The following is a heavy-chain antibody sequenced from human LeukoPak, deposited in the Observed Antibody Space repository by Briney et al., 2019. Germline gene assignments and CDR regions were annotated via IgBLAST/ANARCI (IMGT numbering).Heavy chain of an antibody. J-gene: IGHJ4*02. CDR2: IIPIFGTA. Sequence: AASVKVSCKASGGTFSSYAISWVRQAPGQGLEWMGGIIPIFGTANYAQKFQGRVTITADESTSTAYMELSSLRSEDMAVYYCARGYSSSWYYFDYWGQGTLVTVSS. D-gene: IGHD6-13*01. V-gene: IGHV1-69*13. CDR3: ARGYSSSWYYFDY. CDR1: GGTFSSYA.